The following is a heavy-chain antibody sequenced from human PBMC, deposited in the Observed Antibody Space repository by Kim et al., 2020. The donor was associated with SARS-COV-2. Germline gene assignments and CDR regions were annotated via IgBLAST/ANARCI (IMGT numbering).Heavy chain of an antibody. CDR2: ISYDGSNK. CDR1: GFTFSSYA. Sequence: GGSLRLSCAASGFTFSSYAMHWVRQAPGKGLEWVAVISYDGSNKYYADSVKGRFTISRDNSKNTLYLQMNSLRAEDTAVYYCARDLPGGGYYDSSGYDYWGQGTLVTVSS. D-gene: IGHD3-22*01. J-gene: IGHJ4*02. CDR3: ARDLPGGGYYDSSGYDY. V-gene: IGHV3-30-3*01.